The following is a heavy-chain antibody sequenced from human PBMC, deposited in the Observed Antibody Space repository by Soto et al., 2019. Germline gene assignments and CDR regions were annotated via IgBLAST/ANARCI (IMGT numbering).Heavy chain of an antibody. J-gene: IGHJ4*02. D-gene: IGHD3-10*01. V-gene: IGHV4-59*01. Sequence: PSETLSLTCTVSGGSISSYYWSWIRQPPGKGLEWIGYIYYSGSTNYNPSLKSRVTISVDTSKNQFSLKLSSVTAADTAVYYCARVHGSGSVPRWGQGTLVTVSS. CDR1: GGSISSYY. CDR2: IYYSGST. CDR3: ARVHGSGSVPR.